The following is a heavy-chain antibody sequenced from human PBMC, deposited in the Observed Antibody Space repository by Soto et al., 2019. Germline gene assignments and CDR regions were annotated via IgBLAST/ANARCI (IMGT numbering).Heavy chain of an antibody. Sequence: PGGSLRLSCAASGFTFSSYTMNWVRQAPGKGLEWVSSISSSNFYLEYTDSVKGRFTISRDNSKNTLYLQMNSLRAEDTAVYYCAKDLFGYVDMATPRPNYYYYYGMDVWGQGTTVTVSS. CDR1: GFTFSSYT. CDR2: ISSSNFYL. J-gene: IGHJ6*02. V-gene: IGHV3-21*01. D-gene: IGHD5-12*01. CDR3: AKDLFGYVDMATPRPNYYYYYGMDV.